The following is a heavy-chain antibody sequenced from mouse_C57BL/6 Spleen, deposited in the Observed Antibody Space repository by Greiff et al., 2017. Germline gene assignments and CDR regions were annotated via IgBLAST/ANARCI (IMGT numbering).Heavy chain of an antibody. D-gene: IGHD1-1*01. V-gene: IGHV1-55*01. J-gene: IGHJ2*01. CDR3: ARYYYGRYYFDY. CDR2: IYPGSGST. CDR1: GYTFTSYW. Sequence: QVQLQQPGAELVKPGASVKMSCKASGYTFTSYWITWVKQRPGQGLEWIGDIYPGSGSTNYNEKFKRKATLTVDTSSSTAYMQLSSLTSEDSAVYYCARYYYGRYYFDYWGQGTTLTVSS.